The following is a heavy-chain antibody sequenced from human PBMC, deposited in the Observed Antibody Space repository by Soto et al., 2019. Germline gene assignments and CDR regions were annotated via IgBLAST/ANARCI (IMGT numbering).Heavy chain of an antibody. CDR2: ISSSGGST. CDR3: AKDRTGGSRVYGMDV. CDR1: GFIFSSYA. Sequence: GGSLRLSCAASGFIFSSYAMSWVRQAPGKGLEWVSAISSSGGSTFYADSVKGRFTISRDNSKKTLYLKMKSLRADDTAVYYCAKDRTGGSRVYGMDVWGQGTTVTVSS. V-gene: IGHV3-23*01. D-gene: IGHD2-8*02. J-gene: IGHJ6*02.